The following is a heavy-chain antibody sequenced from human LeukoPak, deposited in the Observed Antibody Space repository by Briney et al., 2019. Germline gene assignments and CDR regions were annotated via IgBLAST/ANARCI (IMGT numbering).Heavy chain of an antibody. CDR1: GGTFSSYA. Sequence: SVKVSCKASGGTFSSYAISWVRQAPGQGLEWMGGIIPIFGTANYAQKFQGRVTMAGDTSTSTVYMDLSGLRPEDTAVYYCARGYDSSGYPLLDYWGQGTLVTVSS. D-gene: IGHD3-22*01. CDR3: ARGYDSSGYPLLDY. J-gene: IGHJ4*02. V-gene: IGHV1-69*06. CDR2: IIPIFGTA.